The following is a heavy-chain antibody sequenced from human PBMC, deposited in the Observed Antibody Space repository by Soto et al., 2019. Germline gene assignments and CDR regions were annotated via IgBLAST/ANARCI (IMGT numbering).Heavy chain of an antibody. CDR2: SSSYNGNT. CDR1: GYTFTSYG. J-gene: IGHJ6*02. CDR3: ARFSGGSYNTYYFYYGMDV. Sequence: ASVKVSCKASGYTFTSYGISWVLQAPGQGLDWMGWSSSYNGNTKYAEDRKGRVTLTTDTSTSTAYMELRSLRSDDTDMYYCARFSGGSYNTYYFYYGMDVWGQGTTVTVSS. V-gene: IGHV1-18*04. D-gene: IGHD2-15*01.